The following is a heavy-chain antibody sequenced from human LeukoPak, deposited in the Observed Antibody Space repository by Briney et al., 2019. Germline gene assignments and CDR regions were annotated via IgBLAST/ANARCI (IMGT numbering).Heavy chain of an antibody. CDR1: GGSISSYY. CDR3: ARAKTSYCSSTSCYAVGDYYYYYYMDV. CDR2: IYTSGST. J-gene: IGHJ6*03. V-gene: IGHV4-4*07. Sequence: SETLSLTCTVSGGSISSYYWSWIRQPAGKGLEWIGRIYTSGSTNYNPSLKSRVTMSVDTSKNQFSLKLSSVTAADTAVYYCARAKTSYCSSTSCYAVGDYYYYYYMDVWGKGTTAPVSS. D-gene: IGHD2-2*01.